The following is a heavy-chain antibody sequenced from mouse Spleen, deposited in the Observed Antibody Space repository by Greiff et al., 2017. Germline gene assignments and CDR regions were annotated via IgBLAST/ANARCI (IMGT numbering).Heavy chain of an antibody. CDR3: AGLYYDYGYFDV. V-gene: IGHV3-6*01. J-gene: IGHJ1*03. D-gene: IGHD2-4*01. CDR2: INYDGSN. CDR1: GYSITSGYY. Sequence: ESGPGLVKPSQSLSLTCSVTGYSITSGYYWNWIRQFPGNKLEWMGYINYDGSNNYNPSLKNRISITRDTSKNQFFLKLNSVTTEDTATYYCAGLYYDYGYFDVRGTGTTVTVS.